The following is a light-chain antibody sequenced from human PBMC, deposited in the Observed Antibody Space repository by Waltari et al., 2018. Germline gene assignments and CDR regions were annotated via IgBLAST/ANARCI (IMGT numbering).Light chain of an antibody. CDR1: QSISNY. J-gene: IGKJ4*01. CDR3: QQSYSTPRLT. CDR2: AAS. V-gene: IGKV1-39*01. Sequence: MTQSPSSLSASVGDRVTITCRASQSISNYLNWYQQKPEKAPKLLIYAASSLQSGVPSRFSGSGSGTDFTLTISSLQPEDFATYYCQQSYSTPRLTFGGGTKVEIK.